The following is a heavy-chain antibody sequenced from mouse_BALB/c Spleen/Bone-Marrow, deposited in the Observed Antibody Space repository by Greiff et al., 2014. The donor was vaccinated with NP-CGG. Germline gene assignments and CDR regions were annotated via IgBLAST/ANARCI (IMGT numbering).Heavy chain of an antibody. CDR2: IDPSTSET. V-gene: IGHV1-52*01. J-gene: IGHJ4*01. Sequence: VQLQQSGPDLVRPGSSVKMSCKASDYTFTTYWMHWVKQRPGQGLEWIGMIDPSTSETRLDQKFKDKATLIVDKSSNTAYMQLSSLTSEDSAVYYCARRTLAMDYWGQGTSVTVSS. CDR3: ARRTLAMDY. CDR1: DYTFTTYW.